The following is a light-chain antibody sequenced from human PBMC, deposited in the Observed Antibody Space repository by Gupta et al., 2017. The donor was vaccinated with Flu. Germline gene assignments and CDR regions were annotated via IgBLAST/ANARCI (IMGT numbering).Light chain of an antibody. V-gene: IGLV3-25*03. CDR3: QSADSSSTYYV. Sequence: GQTARITCSGDAFPSQYVYWFQQKPGQAPVLVIYDDTERPSGIPERFSASGSGNTVTLTISGVQAVDEADYYCQSADSSSTYYVFGAGTKVTVL. CDR1: AFPSQY. J-gene: IGLJ1*01. CDR2: DDT.